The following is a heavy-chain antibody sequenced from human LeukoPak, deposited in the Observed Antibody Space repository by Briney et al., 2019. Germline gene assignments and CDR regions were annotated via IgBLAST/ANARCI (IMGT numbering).Heavy chain of an antibody. D-gene: IGHD4-17*01. V-gene: IGHV3-21*01. J-gene: IGHJ5*02. CDR3: VAGDYNWFDP. Sequence: SVKGRFTMSRDNAKNSLYLQMNSLRAEDTAVYYCVAGDYNWFDPWGQGTLVTVSS.